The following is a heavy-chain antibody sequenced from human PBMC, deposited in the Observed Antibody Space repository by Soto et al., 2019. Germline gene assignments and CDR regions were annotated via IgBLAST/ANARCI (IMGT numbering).Heavy chain of an antibody. D-gene: IGHD2-2*01. J-gene: IGHJ4*02. V-gene: IGHV3-23*01. CDR2: ISGSGVDT. Sequence: GGSLRLSCAASGFTFRNYPMTWVRQAPGKGLDWVSTISGSGVDTYYPNSVKGRVTISRDNSKNTLYLQINSLRAEDTAIYYCAKGGLLPRANRWFWGQGTLVTVSS. CDR3: AKGGLLPRANRWF. CDR1: GFTFRNYP.